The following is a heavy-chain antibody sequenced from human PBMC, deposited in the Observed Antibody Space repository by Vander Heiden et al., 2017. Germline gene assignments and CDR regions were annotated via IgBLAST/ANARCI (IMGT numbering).Heavy chain of an antibody. V-gene: IGHV3-48*03. CDR1: GFTFSSYE. Sequence: EVQLVESGGGLVQPGGSLRLHCAASGFTFSSYEINWARQAPGKGLEWVSYISSSGSTIYYADSVKGRFTISRDNAKNSLYLQMNSLRAEDTAVYYCARAPRIAARLDYWGQGTLVTVSS. CDR3: ARAPRIAARLDY. D-gene: IGHD6-6*01. CDR2: ISSSGSTI. J-gene: IGHJ4*02.